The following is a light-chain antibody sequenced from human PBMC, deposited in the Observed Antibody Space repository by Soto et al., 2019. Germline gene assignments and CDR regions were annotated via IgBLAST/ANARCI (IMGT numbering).Light chain of an antibody. V-gene: IGKV3-20*01. CDR3: QQHESSPGT. J-gene: IGKJ1*01. CDR1: QNLSRNR. CDR2: SAS. Sequence: EIVLTQSPGTLSLSTGQRANLSCRVSQNLSRNRLAWYQQKPGQAPRLLIYSASSRTGGTPDRFSGSGTGTDFTLTISGLEPEDSAVYYCQQHESSPGTFGQGTKVEIK.